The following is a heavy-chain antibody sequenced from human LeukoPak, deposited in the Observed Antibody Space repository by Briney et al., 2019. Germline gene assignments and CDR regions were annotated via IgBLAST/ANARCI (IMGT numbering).Heavy chain of an antibody. Sequence: PGGSLRLSCAASRFTFSNYAMSWVRQAPGKGLEWVSAISGSGGSTYYADSVKGRFTISRDNSKNTLFLQMNSLRAEDTAAYYCAKDRSCTGSSCNVGSWGQGTMVTVSS. CDR2: ISGSGGST. J-gene: IGHJ3*01. V-gene: IGHV3-23*01. CDR1: RFTFSNYA. CDR3: AKDRSCTGSSCNVGS. D-gene: IGHD2-2*01.